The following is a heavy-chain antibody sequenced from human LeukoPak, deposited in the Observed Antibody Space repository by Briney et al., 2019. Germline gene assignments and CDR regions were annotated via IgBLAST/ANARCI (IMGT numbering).Heavy chain of an antibody. J-gene: IGHJ4*02. Sequence: PRGSLRLSCAASGFTFSSYKMSWVRQAPGKGLEWVSSVTGDCHYIVYADSVKGRFTISRDNAQNSLFLELNSLRGEDTAVYYCARERNLYYFDYWGQGALVTVSA. D-gene: IGHD5-24*01. CDR2: VTGDCHYI. CDR1: GFTFSSYK. CDR3: ARERNLYYFDY. V-gene: IGHV3-21*01.